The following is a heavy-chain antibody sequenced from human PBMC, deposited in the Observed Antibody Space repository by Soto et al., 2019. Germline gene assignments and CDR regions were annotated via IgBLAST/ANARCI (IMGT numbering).Heavy chain of an antibody. V-gene: IGHV5-51*01. Sequence: RGESLKISCKGLGNSFSYWIGWVRQMPGKGLEWMGIIYPGDSDTKYSPSFQGQVTISADKSISTAYLQWSSLKASDTAMYYCARRYYDILAAYYKDTFDVWGQGTMVTVSS. D-gene: IGHD3-9*01. CDR3: ARRYYDILAAYYKDTFDV. CDR2: IYPGDSDT. CDR1: GNSFSYW. J-gene: IGHJ3*01.